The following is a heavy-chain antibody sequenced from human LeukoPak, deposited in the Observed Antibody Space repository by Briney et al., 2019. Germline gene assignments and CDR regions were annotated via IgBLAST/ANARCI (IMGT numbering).Heavy chain of an antibody. V-gene: IGHV3-7*01. CDR2: IKQDGSEK. CDR1: GFIFSSYW. J-gene: IGHJ4*02. Sequence: GGSLRLSCAASGFIFSSYWMSWVRQAPGKGLEWVANIKQDGSEKYYVDSVKGRFTISRDNAKNSLYLQMNSLRAEDTAVYYCAGDTGYYFDYWGQGTLVTVSS. CDR3: AGDTGYYFDY. D-gene: IGHD1-14*01.